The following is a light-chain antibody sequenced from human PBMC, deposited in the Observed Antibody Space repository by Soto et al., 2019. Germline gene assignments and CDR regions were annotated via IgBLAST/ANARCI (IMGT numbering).Light chain of an antibody. J-gene: IGKJ5*01. CDR2: RAS. CDR3: QQYNNWPIT. CDR1: QSVSSY. V-gene: IGKV3-15*01. Sequence: EIVLTQSPGTLSLSPGERATLSCRASQSVSSYYLAWHQQTPGQAPRLLNYRASTRATGIPTMCSGRGSGTDFTLTISSLQSEDVAIYYCQQYNNWPITFGQGTRLEI.